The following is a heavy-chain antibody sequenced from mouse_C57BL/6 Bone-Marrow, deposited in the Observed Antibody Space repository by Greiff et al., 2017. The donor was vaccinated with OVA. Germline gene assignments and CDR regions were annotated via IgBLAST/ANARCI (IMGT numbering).Heavy chain of an antibody. CDR3: ARSYGWGWYFDV. V-gene: IGHV1-81*01. CDR1: GYTFTSYG. Sequence: QVQLQQSGAELARPGASVKLSCKASGYTFTSYGLSWVKQRTGQGLEWIGEIYPRSGNPYYNEKFKGKATLTADKSSSSAYMELRSLTSEDSAVYFCARSYGWGWYFDVWGTGTTVTVSS. CDR2: IYPRSGNP. D-gene: IGHD2-2*01. J-gene: IGHJ1*03.